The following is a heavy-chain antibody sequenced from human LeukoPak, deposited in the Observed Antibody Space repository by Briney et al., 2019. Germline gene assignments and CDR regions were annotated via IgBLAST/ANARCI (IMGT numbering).Heavy chain of an antibody. CDR2: IHYSGDT. J-gene: IGHJ4*02. Sequence: SETLSLTCTVSGASISSYYWTWIRQPPGKGLEWIGYIHYSGDTKCNPSLKSRVTISVDTSKNQVSLQLNSVTAADTAVYYCAGYCGGGSCADSWGQGTLVTVSS. CDR1: GASISSYY. V-gene: IGHV4-59*08. CDR3: AGYCGGGSCADS. D-gene: IGHD2-15*01.